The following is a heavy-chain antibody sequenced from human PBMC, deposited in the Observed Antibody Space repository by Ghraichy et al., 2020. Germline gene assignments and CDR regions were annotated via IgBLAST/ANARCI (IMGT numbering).Heavy chain of an antibody. D-gene: IGHD2-21*02. CDR2: IYYSGST. CDR1: GGSVSSGSYY. V-gene: IGHV4-61*01. CDR3: ARDLWQYCGGDCYSNYFDY. J-gene: IGHJ4*02. Sequence: SETLSPTCTVSGGSVSSGSYYWSWIRQPPGKGLEWIGYIYYSGSTNYNPSLKSRVTISVDTSKNQFSLKLSSVTAADTAVYYCARDLWQYCGGDCYSNYFDYWGQGTLVTVSS.